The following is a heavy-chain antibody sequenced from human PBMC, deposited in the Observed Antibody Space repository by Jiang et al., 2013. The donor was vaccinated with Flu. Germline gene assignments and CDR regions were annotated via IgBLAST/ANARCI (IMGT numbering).Heavy chain of an antibody. CDR1: GLSFSGHW. Sequence: VQLLESGGGLVQPGGSLRLSCAASGLSFSGHWLSWVRQAPGKGLEWVAMVKVGRSEKYYVGSVRGRFFVSGDDTKNSLSLQMNSLRAADTAIYYCASLDTATFTGIAYWGHGTLVTVSS. J-gene: IGHJ4*01. D-gene: IGHD5-18*01. V-gene: IGHV3-7*01. CDR2: VKVGRSEK. CDR3: ASLDTATFTGIAY.